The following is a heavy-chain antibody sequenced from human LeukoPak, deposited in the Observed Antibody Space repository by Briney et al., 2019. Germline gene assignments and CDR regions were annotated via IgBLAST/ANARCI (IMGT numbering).Heavy chain of an antibody. V-gene: IGHV3-48*03. CDR2: ISSSGSTI. CDR3: ARAPVRYSSGWYDY. D-gene: IGHD6-19*01. J-gene: IGHJ4*02. Sequence: GGSLRLSCAASGFTFSSYEMNWVRQAPGTGLEWVSYISSSGSTIYYADSVKGRFTISRDNAKNSLYLQMNSLRAEDTAVYYCARAPVRYSSGWYDYWGQGTLVTVSS. CDR1: GFTFSSYE.